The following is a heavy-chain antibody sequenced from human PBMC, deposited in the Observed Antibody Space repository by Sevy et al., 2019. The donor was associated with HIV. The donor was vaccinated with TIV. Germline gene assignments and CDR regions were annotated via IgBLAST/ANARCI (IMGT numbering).Heavy chain of an antibody. CDR1: GLTFSSYA. Sequence: GGSLRLSCAASGLTFSSYAMSWVRQAPGKGLEWVSVISGSGGSTYYADSVKGRFTISRDNSKSTLYLQMNSLRTEDMAVYYCAKVWWFGVVIVKGSADAFDIWGQGTMVTVSS. V-gene: IGHV3-23*01. CDR3: AKVWWFGVVIVKGSADAFDI. J-gene: IGHJ3*02. D-gene: IGHD3-16*02. CDR2: ISGSGGST.